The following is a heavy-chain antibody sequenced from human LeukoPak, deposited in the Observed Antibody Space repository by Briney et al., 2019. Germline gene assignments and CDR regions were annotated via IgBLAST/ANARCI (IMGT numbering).Heavy chain of an antibody. D-gene: IGHD3-22*01. Sequence: GASVKVSCKASGYTFSDYSMHWVRQAPGQAPEWMGWIGGGTGSPKYSQRFQGRVTITRDTSARTAYMALSSLRPTDTAVYFCARGRYYSDSSYYYFDSWGQGTLVTVSS. V-gene: IGHV1-3*01. J-gene: IGHJ4*02. CDR3: ARGRYYSDSSYYYFDS. CDR1: GYTFSDYS. CDR2: IGGGTGSP.